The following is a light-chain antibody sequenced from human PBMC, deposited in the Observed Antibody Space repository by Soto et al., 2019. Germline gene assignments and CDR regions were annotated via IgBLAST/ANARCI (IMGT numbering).Light chain of an antibody. J-gene: IGLJ2*01. Sequence: QSVLTQPPSTSGTPGQRVTISCSGSSSNIGTNTVNWYQQFPGTAPKLLIYSNDQRPSGVPDRFSGSKSGTSASLAISGLQSEDEADYYCAAWDDSLKGLVLGGGTKLTVL. CDR3: AAWDDSLKGLV. CDR2: SND. V-gene: IGLV1-44*01. CDR1: SSNIGTNT.